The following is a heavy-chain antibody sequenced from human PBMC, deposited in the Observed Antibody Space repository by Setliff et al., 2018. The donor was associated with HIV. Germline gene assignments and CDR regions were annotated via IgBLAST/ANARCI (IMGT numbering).Heavy chain of an antibody. CDR1: GGSISSGGYY. D-gene: IGHD3-9*01. CDR3: ASYDILTGYYGHYFDY. J-gene: IGHJ4*02. CDR2: IYYSGST. Sequence: SETLSLTCTVSGGSISSGGYYWSWIRQQPGKGLEWIGYIYYSGSTYYNPSFKSRVTISVDTSKNQFSLKLSSVTAADTAVYYCASYDILTGYYGHYFDYWGQGTLVTVS. V-gene: IGHV4-31*03.